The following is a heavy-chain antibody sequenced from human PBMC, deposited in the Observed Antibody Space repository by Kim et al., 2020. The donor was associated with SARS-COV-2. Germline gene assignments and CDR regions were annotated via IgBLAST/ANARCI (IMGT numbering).Heavy chain of an antibody. Sequence: TDGGTTDYAAPVKGRFTISRDDSKNTLYLQMNSLKTEDTAVYYCTTDRRQWGQGTLVTVSS. J-gene: IGHJ4*02. V-gene: IGHV3-15*01. CDR2: TDGGTT. CDR3: TTDRRQ.